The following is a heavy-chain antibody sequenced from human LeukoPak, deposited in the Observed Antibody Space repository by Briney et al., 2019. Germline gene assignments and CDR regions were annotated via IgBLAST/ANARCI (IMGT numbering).Heavy chain of an antibody. J-gene: IGHJ4*02. V-gene: IGHV3-7*03. Sequence: GGSLRLSCLASGFTFSGHWMHWARQRPGKGLEWVANITPEGRRKSYADSAWGRFTISRDNAQNSLSLQMTSLRVEDTAVYYCVRDADWAFNYWGQGALVTVSS. CDR3: VRDADWAFNY. D-gene: IGHD3-9*01. CDR2: ITPEGRRK. CDR1: GFTFSGHW.